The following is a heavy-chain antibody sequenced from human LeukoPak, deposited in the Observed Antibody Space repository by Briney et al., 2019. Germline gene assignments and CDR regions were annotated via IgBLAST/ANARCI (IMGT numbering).Heavy chain of an antibody. CDR3: ARHMITFGGVIVFGLDY. Sequence: GGSLRLSCAASGFTFSDYYMSWIRQAPGKGLEWVSYTSSSSSYTNYADSVKGRFTISRDNAKNSLYLQMNSLRAEDTAVYYCARHMITFGGVIVFGLDYWGQGTLVTVSS. CDR2: TSSSSSYT. V-gene: IGHV3-11*06. CDR1: GFTFSDYY. J-gene: IGHJ4*02. D-gene: IGHD3-16*02.